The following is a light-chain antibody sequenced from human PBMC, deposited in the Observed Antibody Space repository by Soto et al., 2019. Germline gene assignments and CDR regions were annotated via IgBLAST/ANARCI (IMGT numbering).Light chain of an antibody. J-gene: IGKJ3*01. CDR2: NAS. CDR1: QNVSTY. Sequence: EIVLTQSPATLSSSPGERATLSCRASQNVSTYLAWYQQKPGQAPRLLIYNASNRATGIPARFSGSGSGTHFTLIISSLEPEDFAVYYCQQRTNWLTFGPGTKVDIK. CDR3: QQRTNWLT. V-gene: IGKV3-11*01.